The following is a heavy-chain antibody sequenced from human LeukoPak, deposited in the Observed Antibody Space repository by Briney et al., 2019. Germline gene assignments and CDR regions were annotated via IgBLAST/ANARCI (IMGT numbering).Heavy chain of an antibody. CDR1: GFTFSSYS. J-gene: IGHJ4*02. V-gene: IGHV3-21*01. CDR3: ARDRLLWFGELSAPLFLDY. CDR2: ISSSSSYI. D-gene: IGHD3-10*01. Sequence: GGSLRLSCAASGFTFSSYSMNWVRQAPGKGLEWVSSISSSSSYIYYADSVKGRFTIPRDNAKNSLYLQMNSLRAEDTAVYYCARDRLLWFGELSAPLFLDYWGQGTLVTVSS.